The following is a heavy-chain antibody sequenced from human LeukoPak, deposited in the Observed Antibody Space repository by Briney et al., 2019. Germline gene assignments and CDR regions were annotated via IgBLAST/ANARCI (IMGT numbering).Heavy chain of an antibody. CDR3: AARYYDFWSGYYTGDY. D-gene: IGHD3-3*01. J-gene: IGHJ4*02. CDR1: GGSFSGYY. V-gene: IGHV4-34*01. CDR2: INHSGST. Sequence: SETLSLACAVYGGSFSGYYWSWIRQPPGKGLEWIGEINHSGSTNYNPSLKSRVTISVDTSKNQFSLKLSSVTAADTAVYYCAARYYDFWSGYYTGDYWGQGTLVTVSS.